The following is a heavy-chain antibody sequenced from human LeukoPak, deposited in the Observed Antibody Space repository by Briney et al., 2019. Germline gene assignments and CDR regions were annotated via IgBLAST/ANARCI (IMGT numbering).Heavy chain of an antibody. CDR1: GYTLTELS. CDR2: INPNSGGT. D-gene: IGHD6-19*01. Sequence: GASVKVSCKVSGYTLTELSMHWVRQAPGQGLEWMGWINPNSGGTNYAQKFQGRVTMTRDTSISTAYMELSRLRSDDTAVYYCARGGYSSGWYFLSEENYFDYWGQGTLVTVSS. J-gene: IGHJ4*02. CDR3: ARGGYSSGWYFLSEENYFDY. V-gene: IGHV1-2*02.